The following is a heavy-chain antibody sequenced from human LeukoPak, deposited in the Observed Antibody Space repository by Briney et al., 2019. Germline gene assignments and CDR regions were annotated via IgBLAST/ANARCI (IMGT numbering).Heavy chain of an antibody. CDR2: INRDGSRI. CDR1: GFTFNTYW. D-gene: IGHD2-21*01. Sequence: GGSLRLSCAASGFTFNTYWMHWVRQVPGKGLVWVSRINRDGSRIDYADSVRGRFTIARDNAKNTLYLQVNSLRAEDTAVYFCARAGYYRFDYWGQGILVTVSS. J-gene: IGHJ4*02. CDR3: ARAGYYRFDY. V-gene: IGHV3-74*01.